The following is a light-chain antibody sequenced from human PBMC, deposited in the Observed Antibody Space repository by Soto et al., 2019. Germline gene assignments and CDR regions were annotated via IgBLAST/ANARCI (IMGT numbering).Light chain of an antibody. V-gene: IGLV2-14*01. CDR2: DVS. CDR3: GSYTTSSNYV. Sequence: QSVLTQPASVSGSPGQSITISCTGTSSDVGAYNYVSWYQQHPGKAPKLMIYDVSHRPSGVSHRFSGSKSGNTASLTISGXQAEDEDDYYCGSYTTSSNYVFGTGTKVTVL. J-gene: IGLJ1*01. CDR1: SSDVGAYNY.